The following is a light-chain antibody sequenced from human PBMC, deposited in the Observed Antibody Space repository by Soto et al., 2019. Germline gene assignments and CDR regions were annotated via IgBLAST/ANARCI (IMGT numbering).Light chain of an antibody. CDR3: QHYNNWIAS. V-gene: IGKV3-15*01. Sequence: EVVMTQSPATLSVSPGNTVTLSCRANQTITSNLAWYQQKPGQAPRLLIYGASTRATAIPVRFSGSVPGTELTLTISSLQSEDFAVYYCQHYNNWIASFGGGTKVDIK. CDR2: GAS. CDR1: QTITSN. J-gene: IGKJ4*01.